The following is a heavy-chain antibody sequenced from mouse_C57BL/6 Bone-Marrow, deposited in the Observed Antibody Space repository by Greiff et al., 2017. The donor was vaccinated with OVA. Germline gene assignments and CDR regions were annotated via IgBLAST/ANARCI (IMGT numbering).Heavy chain of an antibody. CDR3: GAPTVDGY. V-gene: IGHV14-4*01. CDR2: IDPENGDT. J-gene: IGHJ2*01. D-gene: IGHD1-1*01. CDR1: GFNIKDDY. Sequence: EVQVVESGAELVRPGASVKLSCTASGFNIKDDYMHWVKQRPEQGLEWIGWIDPENGDTEYASKFQGKATITADTSSNTAYLQLSSLTSEDTAVYYCGAPTVDGYWGQGTTLTVSS.